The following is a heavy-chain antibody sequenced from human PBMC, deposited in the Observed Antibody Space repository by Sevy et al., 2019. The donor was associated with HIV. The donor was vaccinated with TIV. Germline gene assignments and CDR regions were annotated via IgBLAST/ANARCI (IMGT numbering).Heavy chain of an antibody. CDR1: GFTFSAYS. J-gene: IGHJ3*01. V-gene: IGHV3-48*02. CDR2: ILSTSTTI. D-gene: IGHD6-13*01. CDR3: VRANLGSSWYDAFHV. Sequence: GGSLRLSCAASGFTFSAYSMNWVRQAPGKGLEWISYILSTSTTIHYTDSVRVRFTISRDNDNNSLYLQMNKLSDEDTAVYYCVRANLGSSWYDAFHVWGRGTMLTV.